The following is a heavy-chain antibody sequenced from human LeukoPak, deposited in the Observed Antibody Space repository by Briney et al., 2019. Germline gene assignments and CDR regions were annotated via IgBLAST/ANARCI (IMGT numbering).Heavy chain of an antibody. V-gene: IGHV4-59*01. CDR1: GGSISSYY. CDR2: IYYSGSP. Sequence: SEALSLTCTVPGGSISSYYWSWIRQPPGKGLEWIGYIYYSGSPNYNPSLKSRVTISVDTSKNQFSLKLGSVTAADTAVYYCARGAGTTVTTKGAFDIWGQGTMVTVSS. CDR3: ARGAGTTVTTKGAFDI. D-gene: IGHD4-17*01. J-gene: IGHJ3*02.